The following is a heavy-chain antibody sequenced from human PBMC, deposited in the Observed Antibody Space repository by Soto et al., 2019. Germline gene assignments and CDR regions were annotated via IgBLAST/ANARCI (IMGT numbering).Heavy chain of an antibody. V-gene: IGHV1-2*02. CDR2: SNPNRGGT. D-gene: IGHD3-10*01. Sequence: ASVKVSCKASGYTFTGYYMHWVRQAPGQGLEWMGLSNPNRGGTNYAQKFQGRVTMTRDTSISTAYMELSRLRSDDPAVDYCAREVENGSGSYYDTRNYYCRDVWGQGPTGTVCS. CDR1: GYTFTGYY. CDR3: AREVENGSGSYYDTRNYYCRDV. J-gene: IGHJ6*02.